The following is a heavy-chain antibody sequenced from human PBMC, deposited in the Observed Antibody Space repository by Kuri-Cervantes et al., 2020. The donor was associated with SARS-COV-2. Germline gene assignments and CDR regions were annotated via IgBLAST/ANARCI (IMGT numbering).Heavy chain of an antibody. Sequence: SETLSLTCAVSGYSISSGYYWGWIRQPPGKGLEWIGSIYHSGSTYYNPSLKSRVTISVDTSKNQFSLKLSSVTAADTAVYHCARVPPTAAAYWDAFDIWGQGTVVTVSS. V-gene: IGHV4-38-2*01. CDR1: GYSISSGYY. D-gene: IGHD2-8*02. CDR3: ARVPPTAAAYWDAFDI. CDR2: IYHSGST. J-gene: IGHJ3*02.